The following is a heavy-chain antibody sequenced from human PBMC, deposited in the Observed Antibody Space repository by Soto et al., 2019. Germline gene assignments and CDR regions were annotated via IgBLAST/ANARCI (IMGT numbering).Heavy chain of an antibody. J-gene: IGHJ4*02. CDR2: IWYDGSNK. Sequence: QVQLVESGGGVVQPGRSLRLSCAASGFTFSSYGMHWVRQAPGKGLEWVAVIWYDGSNKYYADSVKGRFTISRDNSKNTLYLQMNSLRAEDTAVYYCARGGNYYGSGSYHYYFDYWGQGTLVTVSS. D-gene: IGHD3-10*01. CDR3: ARGGNYYGSGSYHYYFDY. V-gene: IGHV3-33*01. CDR1: GFTFSSYG.